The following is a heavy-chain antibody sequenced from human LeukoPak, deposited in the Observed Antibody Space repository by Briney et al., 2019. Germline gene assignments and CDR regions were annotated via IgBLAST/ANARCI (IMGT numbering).Heavy chain of an antibody. CDR1: GFTFSDSG. CDR3: AKPVSGVAAAGDK. V-gene: IGHV3-30*02. CDR2: IRYDGSIK. J-gene: IGHJ4*02. D-gene: IGHD6-13*01. Sequence: GGSLRLSCAVSGFTFSDSGMDSVRQPPGKGVGWVAYIRYDGSIKDHAASVRGGFTISRHNSNLTLYLQLNSLKTEDNTVYYCAKPVSGVAAAGDKWGQGTLVTVSS.